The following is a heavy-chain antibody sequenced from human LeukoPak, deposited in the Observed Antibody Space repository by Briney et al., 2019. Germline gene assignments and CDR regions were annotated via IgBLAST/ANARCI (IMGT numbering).Heavy chain of an antibody. V-gene: IGHV1-2*06. J-gene: IGHJ4*02. D-gene: IGHD2-2*01. CDR3: ARDYCNSTSCLFDY. Sequence: ASVKVSCKASGYTFTGYHMHWVRQAPGQGLEWMGRINTNSGDTNYAQKFQGRDTMNRDTPISTAYMELSRLRSYDTAVYYCARDYCNSTSCLFDYWGQGTLVTVSS. CDR2: INTNSGDT. CDR1: GYTFTGYH.